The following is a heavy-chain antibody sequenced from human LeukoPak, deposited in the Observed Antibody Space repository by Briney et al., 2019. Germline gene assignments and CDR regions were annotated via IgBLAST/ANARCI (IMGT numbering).Heavy chain of an antibody. CDR3: ARDYDNFDY. V-gene: IGHV3-21*01. CDR2: ISRSSSYI. D-gene: IGHD3-9*01. Sequence: GGSLRLSCAASGFTFSSYSMNWVRQAPGKGLEWVSSISRSSSYIYYTDSLKGRFTISRDNARNSLYLQMNSLRAEDTAVYYCARDYDNFDYWGQGTLVTVSS. CDR1: GFTFSSYS. J-gene: IGHJ4*02.